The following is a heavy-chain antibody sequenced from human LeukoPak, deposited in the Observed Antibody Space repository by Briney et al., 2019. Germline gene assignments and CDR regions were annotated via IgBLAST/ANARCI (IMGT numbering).Heavy chain of an antibody. J-gene: IGHJ4*02. CDR1: GYTCTSNG. V-gene: IGHV1-18*04. CDR2: INAYNGNT. CDR3: ARYPLSYSGNWHYYFDY. Sequence: ASVKVSCKSSGYTCTSNGLSWVRHAPAQGLERMGRINAYNGNTNYAQNLQVRVFMNTDTSTCTAYMELRSLRSDATAVYYCARYPLSYSGNWHYYFDYWGQGTLVTVSS. D-gene: IGHD6-13*01.